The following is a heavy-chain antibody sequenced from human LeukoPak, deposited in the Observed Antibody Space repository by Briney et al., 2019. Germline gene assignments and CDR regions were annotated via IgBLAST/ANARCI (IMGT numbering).Heavy chain of an antibody. CDR3: ARPTVTKYYFDY. CDR2: ISGSGGST. CDR1: GFTFSSYG. Sequence: GGSLRLSCAASGFTFSSYGMSWVRQAPGKGLEWVSAISGSGGSTYYADSVKGWFTISRDNSKNTLYLQMNSLRAEDPAVYYCARPTVTKYYFDYWGQGTLVTVSS. V-gene: IGHV3-23*01. J-gene: IGHJ4*02. D-gene: IGHD4-17*01.